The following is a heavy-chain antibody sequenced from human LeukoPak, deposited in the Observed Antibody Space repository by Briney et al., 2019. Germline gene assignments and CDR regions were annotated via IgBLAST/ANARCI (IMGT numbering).Heavy chain of an antibody. CDR3: AKDGTNYGLGTSFDN. D-gene: IGHD3-10*01. CDR2: ISASGDKT. Sequence: GGSLRLSCVTSGFTFSSYAMTWVRQPPGKGLEWVAAISASGDKTYYADSVKGRFIISRDNSKTTLFLQLNSLGAGDSAVFYCAKDGTNYGLGTSFDNWGQGTLVTVSS. J-gene: IGHJ4*02. CDR1: GFTFSSYA. V-gene: IGHV3-23*01.